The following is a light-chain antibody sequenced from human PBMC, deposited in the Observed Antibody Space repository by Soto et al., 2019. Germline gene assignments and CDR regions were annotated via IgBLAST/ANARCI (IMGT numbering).Light chain of an antibody. CDR1: QSLLHSNGYNY. CDR2: GAS. CDR3: QQGYSTPVT. V-gene: IGKV2-28*01. J-gene: IGKJ5*01. Sequence: DIVMTQSPLSLPVTPGEPSSISCRSSQSLLHSNGYNYLDWYLQKPGRAPRLLIYGASNLQSGVPSRFSGSGSGTDFTLTISSLLPEDFATYYCQQGYSTPVTFGQGTRLEI.